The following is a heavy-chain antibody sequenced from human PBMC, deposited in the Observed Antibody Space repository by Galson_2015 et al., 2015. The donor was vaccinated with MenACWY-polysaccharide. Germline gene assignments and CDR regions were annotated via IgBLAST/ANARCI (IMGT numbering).Heavy chain of an antibody. CDR3: AISRVFSSGWKYFVY. V-gene: IGHV3-23*01. J-gene: IGHJ4*02. CDR2: VSGTGTRI. Sequence: SLRLSCATSGLTFSSNAMSWVRQAPGKGLEWVSAVSGTGTRIRYAASEKGRFTISGDASKNTLHLTMSSLRAEDTALYYSAISRVFSSGWKYFVYWGQGTLVTVS. CDR1: GLTFSSNA. D-gene: IGHD6-19*01.